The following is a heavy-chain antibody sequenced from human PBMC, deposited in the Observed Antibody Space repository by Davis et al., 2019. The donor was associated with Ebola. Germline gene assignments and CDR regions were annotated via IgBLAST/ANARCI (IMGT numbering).Heavy chain of an antibody. CDR1: GYTFTSYY. J-gene: IGHJ6*02. Sequence: ASVKVSCKASGYTFTSYYMHWVRQAPGQGLEWMGIINPSGGSTSYAQKFQGRVTMTRDTSTSTVYMELSSLRSEDTAVYYCARDHFLEWLGGHYYYGMDVWGQGTTVTVSS. CDR2: INPSGGST. D-gene: IGHD3-3*01. V-gene: IGHV1-46*01. CDR3: ARDHFLEWLGGHYYYGMDV.